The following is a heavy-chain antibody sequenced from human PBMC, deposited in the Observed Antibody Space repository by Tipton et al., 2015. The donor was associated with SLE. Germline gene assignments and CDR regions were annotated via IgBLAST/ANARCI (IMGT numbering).Heavy chain of an antibody. Sequence: TLSLTCTVSGGSISSSNYFWGWVRQLPGKGLEWISYTHYSGSDFYNPSLKSRVITSVDISKNQFSLKLSSVTAAETAVYYCAREEVAPNYHVDVWGKGTTVTVSS. D-gene: IGHD5-24*01. CDR2: THYSGSD. CDR3: AREEVAPNYHVDV. V-gene: IGHV4-31*03. CDR1: GGSISSSNYF. J-gene: IGHJ6*03.